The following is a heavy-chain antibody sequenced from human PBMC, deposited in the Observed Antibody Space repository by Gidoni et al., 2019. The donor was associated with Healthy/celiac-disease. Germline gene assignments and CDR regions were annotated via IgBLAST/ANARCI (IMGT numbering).Heavy chain of an antibody. D-gene: IGHD3-22*01. CDR2: IKQEGSEK. Sequence: EVQLVESGGGLFQPGGSLSLSCSASGFTFRTVWMSWVRQAPGKGLEWVANIKQEGSEKYYGDSVKGRFTISRDNAKNSLYLQMNSRRAEDTAVYYCAREYYYESSGYVAPFDYWGQGTLVTVSS. V-gene: IGHV3-7*01. J-gene: IGHJ4*02. CDR1: GFTFRTVW. CDR3: AREYYYESSGYVAPFDY.